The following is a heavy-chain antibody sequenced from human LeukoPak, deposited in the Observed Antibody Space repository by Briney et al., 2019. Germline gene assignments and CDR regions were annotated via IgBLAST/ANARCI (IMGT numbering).Heavy chain of an antibody. J-gene: IGHJ3*01. CDR2: ITGDGSST. CDR1: GFTFSNYW. V-gene: IGHV3-74*01. D-gene: IGHD1-26*01. Sequence: PGGSLRLSCAASGFTFSNYWMHWVRQAPGKGLVWVSRITGDGSSTSYAYSVKGRFTISRDNAKNTLYLQMNSLRAEDTAVYYCASDRGGWSFWGQGTMVTVSS. CDR3: ASDRGGWSF.